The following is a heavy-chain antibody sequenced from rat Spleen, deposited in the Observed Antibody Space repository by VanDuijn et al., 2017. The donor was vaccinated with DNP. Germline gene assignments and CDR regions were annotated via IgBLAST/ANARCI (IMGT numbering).Heavy chain of an antibody. CDR1: GFSVTTYS. J-gene: IGHJ4*01. V-gene: IGHV2-63*01. D-gene: IGHD1-2*01. Sequence: QVQLKESGPGLVLPSQTLSLTCTVSGFSVTTYSVSWVRQPSGKGPEWMGRMWFDGDAAYNSGLKPRLTFSRATSKNQVFLNMNSLQSDDTGAYYFARDRPYYGSSPYGMDVWGQGTSVTVSS. CDR2: MWFDGDA. CDR3: ARDRPYYGSSPYGMDV.